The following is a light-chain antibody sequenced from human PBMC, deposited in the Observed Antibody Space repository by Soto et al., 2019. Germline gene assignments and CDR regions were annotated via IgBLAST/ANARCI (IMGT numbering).Light chain of an antibody. J-gene: IGLJ2*01. Sequence: QLVLTQSSSASASLGSSVKLTCTLSSGHSSYIIAWHQQQPGKAPRYLMKLEGSGSYNKGSGVPDRFSGSSSGADRYLTISNLQFEDEANYYCETWDRNTLVFCGGTKLTVL. CDR1: SGHSSYI. CDR2: LEGSGSY. V-gene: IGLV4-60*02. CDR3: ETWDRNTLV.